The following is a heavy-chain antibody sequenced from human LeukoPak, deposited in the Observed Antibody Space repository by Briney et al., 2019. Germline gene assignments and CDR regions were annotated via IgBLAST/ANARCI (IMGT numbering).Heavy chain of an antibody. D-gene: IGHD1-26*01. V-gene: IGHV4-59*02. Sequence: SETLSLTCTGSGGSVSGYYWSWIRQPPGEGLEWIGHIYYSGSTNYSPSLKSRLTISLDTSKNQFSLNLSSLTAADTAVYYCAREQKSGSYRPFDYWGQGTLVTVSS. J-gene: IGHJ4*02. CDR1: GGSVSGYY. CDR2: IYYSGST. CDR3: AREQKSGSYRPFDY.